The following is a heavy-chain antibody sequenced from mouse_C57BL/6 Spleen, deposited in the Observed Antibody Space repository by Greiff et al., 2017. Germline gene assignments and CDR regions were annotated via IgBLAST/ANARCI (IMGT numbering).Heavy chain of an antibody. CDR1: GYTFTDYY. V-gene: IGHV1-76*01. CDR2: IYPGSGNT. J-gene: IGHJ4*01. Sequence: VQLQQSGAELVRPGASVKLSCKASGYTFTDYYINWVKQRPGQGLEWIARIYPGSGNTYYNEKFKGKATLTAEKSSSTAYMQLSSLTSEDSAVYFCARWGGAMDYWCQGTSVTVSS. CDR3: ARWGGAMDY.